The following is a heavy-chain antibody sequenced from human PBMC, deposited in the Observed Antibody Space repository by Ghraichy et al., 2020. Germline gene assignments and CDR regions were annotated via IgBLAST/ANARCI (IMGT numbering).Heavy chain of an antibody. CDR2: IYYTGNT. CDR1: GGSIRSYY. D-gene: IGHD4-11*01. Sequence: SETLSLTCTVSGGSIRSYYWSWIRQPQGKGLEWIGYIYYTGNTNYNPSLKSRITISVDTSKNQFSLKMSSVTAPDTAVYYCARGMTTVSPFDYWGQGTLVTVSS. V-gene: IGHV4-59*01. J-gene: IGHJ4*02. CDR3: ARGMTTVSPFDY.